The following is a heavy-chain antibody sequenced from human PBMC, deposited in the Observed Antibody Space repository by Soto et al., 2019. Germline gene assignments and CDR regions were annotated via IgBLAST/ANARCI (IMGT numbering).Heavy chain of an antibody. J-gene: IGHJ5*02. CDR3: AGNRLRIVVVPAASNWFDP. Sequence: EASVKVSCKASGYTFTSYAMHWVRQAPGQRLEWMGWINAGNGNTKYSQKFQGRVTITRDTSASTAYMELSSLRSEDTAVYYCAGNRLRIVVVPAASNWFDPWGQGTLVTVSS. V-gene: IGHV1-3*01. D-gene: IGHD2-2*01. CDR1: GYTFTSYA. CDR2: INAGNGNT.